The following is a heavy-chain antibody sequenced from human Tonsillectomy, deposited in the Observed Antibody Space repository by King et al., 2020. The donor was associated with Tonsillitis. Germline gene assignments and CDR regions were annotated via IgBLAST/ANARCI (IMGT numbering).Heavy chain of an antibody. CDR1: GGTFSSYA. J-gene: IGHJ3*01. V-gene: IGHV1-69*01. Sequence: QLVQSGTEAKKPGSSVKVSCKASGGTFSSYAISWVRQAPGQGLEWMGGIIPMFGTANYAQKFQGRVTITADESTSTAYMELSSLRSEDTAVYYCARGGPLSNIFDVWGQGTMVTVSS. D-gene: IGHD3-16*02. CDR3: ARGGPLSNIFDV. CDR2: IIPMFGTA.